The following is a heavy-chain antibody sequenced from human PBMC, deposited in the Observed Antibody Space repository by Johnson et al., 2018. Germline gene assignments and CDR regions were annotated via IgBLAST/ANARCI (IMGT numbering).Heavy chain of an antibody. Sequence: QVQLVQSGGGVVQXGRSXRLXCAASGFTFSSYGMHWVRQAPGKGLEWVALLSYHGDDKYSDSVKGRLTSSRDNSKNSLYLQMNSLRAGDTAVYYCARSRRVPAASYYYYGFDVWGQGTTVTVSS. J-gene: IGHJ6*02. CDR1: GFTFSSYG. V-gene: IGHV3-30*03. CDR3: ARSRRVPAASYYYYGFDV. D-gene: IGHD2-2*01. CDR2: LSYHGDDK.